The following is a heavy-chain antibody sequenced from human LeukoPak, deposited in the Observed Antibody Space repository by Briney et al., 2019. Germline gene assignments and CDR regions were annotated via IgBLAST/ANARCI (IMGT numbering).Heavy chain of an antibody. J-gene: IGHJ6*03. CDR2: INPNSGGT. CDR1: GYTFTGYY. Sequence: WASVKVSCKASGYTFTGYYMHWVRQAPGQGLEWMGWINPNSGGTNYAQKFQGRVTMTRDTSISTAYMELSRLRSDDTAVYYCARERARYCSGGSCSRLNYYYYYMDVWGKGTTVTISS. D-gene: IGHD2-15*01. CDR3: ARERARYCSGGSCSRLNYYYYYMDV. V-gene: IGHV1-2*02.